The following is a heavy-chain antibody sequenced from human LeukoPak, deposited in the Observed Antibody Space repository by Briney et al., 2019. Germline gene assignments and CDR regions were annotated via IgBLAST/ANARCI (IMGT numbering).Heavy chain of an antibody. CDR1: GFTFSSYG. CDR2: IRYDGSNK. V-gene: IGHV3-30*02. J-gene: IGHJ4*02. CDR3: AKDHSVFGVVITDLGGY. Sequence: PGGSLRLSCAASGFTFSSYGMHWVRQAPGKGLEWVAFIRYDGSNKYYADSVKGRFTISRDNSKNTLYLQMNSVRAEDTAVYYCAKDHSVFGVVITDLGGYWGQGTLVTVSS. D-gene: IGHD3-3*01.